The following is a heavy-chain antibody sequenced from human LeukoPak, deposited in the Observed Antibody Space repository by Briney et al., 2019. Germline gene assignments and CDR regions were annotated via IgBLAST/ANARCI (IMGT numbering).Heavy chain of an antibody. Sequence: GGSLRLSCAASGFTFRSYWMSWVRQAPGKGLEWVSVISDSGGTTYYADSVKGRFTISRDNSKNTLYLQMNSLRAEDTAVYYCAKDPLERYFDYWGQGTLVTVSS. D-gene: IGHD6-25*01. V-gene: IGHV3-23*01. CDR2: ISDSGGTT. CDR1: GFTFRSYW. J-gene: IGHJ4*02. CDR3: AKDPLERYFDY.